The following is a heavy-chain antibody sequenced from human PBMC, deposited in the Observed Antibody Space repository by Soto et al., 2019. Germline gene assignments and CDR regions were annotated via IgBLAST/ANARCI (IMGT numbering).Heavy chain of an antibody. CDR3: ASRDPGTSVDY. J-gene: IGHJ4*02. D-gene: IGHD1-7*01. CDR1: GGSFTSNNW. V-gene: IGHV4-4*02. Sequence: TLSLTSAVSGGSFTSNNWWTWVRQPPGQGLEGIGEIYRTGSTNYNPSLKSRVTISLDKSENQFSLKVTSLTAADTAVYYCASRDPGTSVDYWGQGTLVTVSS. CDR2: IYRTGST.